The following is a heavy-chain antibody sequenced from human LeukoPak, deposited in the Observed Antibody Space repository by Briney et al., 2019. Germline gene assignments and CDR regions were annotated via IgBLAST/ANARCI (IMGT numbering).Heavy chain of an antibody. J-gene: IGHJ4*02. CDR2: IYYSGST. Sequence: SETLSLTCTVSGGSISSYYWSWIRQSPGKGPDWIGYIYYSGSTKYNPSLKSRVTISVDTSKNQFSLKLSSVTAADTAVYYCARTAMDSSGYYKRFDYWGQGTLVTVSS. CDR1: GGSISSYY. V-gene: IGHV4-59*01. CDR3: ARTAMDSSGYYKRFDY. D-gene: IGHD3-22*01.